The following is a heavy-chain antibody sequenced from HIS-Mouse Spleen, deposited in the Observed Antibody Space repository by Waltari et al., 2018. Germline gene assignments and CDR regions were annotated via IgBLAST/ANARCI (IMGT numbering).Heavy chain of an antibody. V-gene: IGHV4-39*07. J-gene: IGHJ2*01. D-gene: IGHD6-13*01. CDR1: GGSISSSSYY. Sequence: QLQLQESGPGLVKPSETLSLTCTVFGGSISSSSYYWGWIRQPPGKGLDGIGSIYYSGVTYYNPSLKSRVTISVDTSKNQFSRKLSSVTAADTAVYYCAREIPYSSSWYDWYFDLWGRGTLVTVSS. CDR3: AREIPYSSSWYDWYFDL. CDR2: IYYSGVT.